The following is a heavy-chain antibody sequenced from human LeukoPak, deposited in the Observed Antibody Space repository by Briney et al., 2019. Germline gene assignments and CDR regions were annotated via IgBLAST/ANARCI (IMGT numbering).Heavy chain of an antibody. J-gene: IGHJ4*02. CDR2: IYYSGST. Sequence: SETLSLTCTVSGGSISSSSYYWGWIRQPPGKGLEWIGSIYYSGSTYYNPSLKSRVTISVDTSKNQFSLKLSSVTAADTAVYYCARIVPGPFDYWGQGTLVTVSS. D-gene: IGHD1-26*01. V-gene: IGHV4-39*01. CDR1: GGSISSSSYY. CDR3: ARIVPGPFDY.